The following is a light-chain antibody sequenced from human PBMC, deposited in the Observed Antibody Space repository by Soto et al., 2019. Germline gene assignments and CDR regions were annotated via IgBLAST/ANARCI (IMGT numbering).Light chain of an antibody. Sequence: EILLTQSPDSLSLSPGDRATLSCRASQSFSSTFFAWYQQKRGQAPRLLIYGASSRATGTPDRFSGSGSGTGFTLTIGRVKPEDVAVYYCQQYDSSVTFGQGTKVDIK. V-gene: IGKV3-20*01. J-gene: IGKJ1*01. CDR1: QSFSSTF. CDR2: GAS. CDR3: QQYDSSVT.